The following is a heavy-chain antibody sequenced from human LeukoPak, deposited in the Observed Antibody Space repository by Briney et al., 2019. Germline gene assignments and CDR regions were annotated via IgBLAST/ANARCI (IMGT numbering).Heavy chain of an antibody. Sequence: ASVKVSCKASGYTFTSYDINWVRQATGQGLEWMGWMNPNSGNTGYAQKFQGRVTMTRNTSISTAYMELSSLRSEDTAVYYCARRGSVRGVTNWFDPWGQGTLVNVSS. J-gene: IGHJ5*02. D-gene: IGHD3-10*01. CDR2: MNPNSGNT. CDR3: ARRGSVRGVTNWFDP. CDR1: GYTFTSYD. V-gene: IGHV1-8*01.